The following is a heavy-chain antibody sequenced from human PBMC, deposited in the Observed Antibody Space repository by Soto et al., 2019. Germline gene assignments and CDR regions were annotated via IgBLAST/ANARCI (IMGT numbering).Heavy chain of an antibody. J-gene: IGHJ6*02. CDR3: VRQGIGNLHGLVDV. CDR2: VYPTWGT. D-gene: IGHD1-1*01. V-gene: IGHV4-59*08. Sequence: QVQLQQSGPGLGKPSATLSLTCSVSSGPTSSHNWGWIRQTPGRGLAWLGYVYPTWGTSYNPSLTSRAAISANTSTNHISLTLTSVTAADSAVYYGVRQGIGNLHGLVDVWGQGTTVRVSS. CDR1: SGPTSSHN.